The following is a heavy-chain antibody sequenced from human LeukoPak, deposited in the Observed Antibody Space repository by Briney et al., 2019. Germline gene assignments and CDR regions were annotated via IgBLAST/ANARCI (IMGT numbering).Heavy chain of an antibody. V-gene: IGHV4-38-2*02. D-gene: IGHD6-6*01. CDR2: IYHSGST. J-gene: IGHJ6*03. CDR3: ARLGLDGSSSGVSYYYYYYMDV. Sequence: PSETLSLTCTVSGYSISSGYYWGWIRQPPGKGLEWIGSIYHSGSTYYNPSLKSRVTISVDTSKNQFSLKLSSVTAADTAVYYCARLGLDGSSSGVSYYYYYYMDVWGKGTTVTVSS. CDR1: GYSISSGYY.